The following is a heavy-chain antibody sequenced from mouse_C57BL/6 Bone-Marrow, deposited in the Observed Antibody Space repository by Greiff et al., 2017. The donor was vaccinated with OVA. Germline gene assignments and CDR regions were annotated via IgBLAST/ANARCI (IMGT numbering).Heavy chain of an antibody. CDR1: GYTFTSYT. V-gene: IGHV1-4*01. Sequence: VQLQQSGAELARPGASVKMSCKASGYTFTSYTMHWVKQRPGQGLEWIGYLNPSSGYTKYNQKFKDQATLTADKSSSTSYMQLSSLTSEDSAVYYCARRGDYYGSSDAMDYWGQGTSVTVSS. CDR3: ARRGDYYGSSDAMDY. CDR2: LNPSSGYT. J-gene: IGHJ4*01. D-gene: IGHD1-1*01.